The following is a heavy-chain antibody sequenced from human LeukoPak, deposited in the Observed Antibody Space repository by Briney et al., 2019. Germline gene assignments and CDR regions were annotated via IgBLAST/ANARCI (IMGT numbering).Heavy chain of an antibody. CDR2: INPNSGGA. Sequence: ASVKVSCKASGYTFIGYYMHWVRQAPGQGLEWMGWINPNSGGANYAQKFQGWVTMTRDTSISTVYMEVSRLRSEDTAVYYCAREAIAAAEDWFDPWGQGTLVIVSS. CDR1: GYTFIGYY. CDR3: AREAIAAAEDWFDP. V-gene: IGHV1-2*04. J-gene: IGHJ5*02. D-gene: IGHD6-13*01.